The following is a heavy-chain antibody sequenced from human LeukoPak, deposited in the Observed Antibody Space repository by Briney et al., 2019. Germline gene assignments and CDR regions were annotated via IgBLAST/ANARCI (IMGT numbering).Heavy chain of an antibody. D-gene: IGHD2-2*01. CDR1: GFTFSSYG. V-gene: IGHV3-30*02. J-gene: IGHJ3*01. Sequence: GGSLRLSCAASGFTFSSYGMHWVRQAPGKGLEWVAFIRYDGSNKYYADSVKGRFTISRDNSKNTLYLQMNSLRAEDTAVYYCAKDVGDEYCSSTSCSGWGQGTMVTVSS. CDR3: AKDVGDEYCSSTSCSG. CDR2: IRYDGSNK.